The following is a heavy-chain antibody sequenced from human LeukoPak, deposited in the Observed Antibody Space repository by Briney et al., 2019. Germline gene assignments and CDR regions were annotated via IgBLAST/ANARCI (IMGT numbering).Heavy chain of an antibody. D-gene: IGHD5-12*01. CDR2: IDGDGSST. CDR1: GFSFSSYG. J-gene: IGHJ4*02. CDR3: ARGYSGYFYY. V-gene: IGHV3-74*01. Sequence: GGSLRLSCEATGFSFSSYGIHWVRQAPGKGLVWVSRIDGDGSSTNYADSVKGRFTISRDNAKNTLYLQMNSLRAEDTAVYYCARGYSGYFYYWGQGTLVTVSS.